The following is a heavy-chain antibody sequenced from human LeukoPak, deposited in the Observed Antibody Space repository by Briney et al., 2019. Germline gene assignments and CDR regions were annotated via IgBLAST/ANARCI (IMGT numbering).Heavy chain of an antibody. Sequence: SETLSLTCTVSGGSISGYYWSWIRQPPGKGLEWIGYIYHSGGTDYNPSLKSRVTISVETSKNQFSLKLSSVTAADTAVYYCARNSWGGYYYDYWGQGTLVTVSS. D-gene: IGHD3-16*01. CDR1: GGSISGYY. V-gene: IGHV4-59*08. CDR3: ARNSWGGYYYDY. J-gene: IGHJ4*02. CDR2: IYHSGGT.